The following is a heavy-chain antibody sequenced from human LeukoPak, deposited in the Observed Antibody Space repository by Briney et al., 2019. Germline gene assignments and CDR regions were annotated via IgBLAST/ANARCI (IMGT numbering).Heavy chain of an antibody. CDR1: GFTFVNYA. D-gene: IGHD6-13*01. V-gene: IGHV3-23*01. Sequence: GGSLRLSCAASGFTFVNYALSWSRQAPGKGLEWVSTITVSETTSYTASAKSGFTTSRANSTNTTYLQMNTLTAEDTALYFCATGPYSSADYYFVYWGQGTLVTVSS. CDR2: ITVSETT. CDR3: ATGPYSSADYYFVY. J-gene: IGHJ4*02.